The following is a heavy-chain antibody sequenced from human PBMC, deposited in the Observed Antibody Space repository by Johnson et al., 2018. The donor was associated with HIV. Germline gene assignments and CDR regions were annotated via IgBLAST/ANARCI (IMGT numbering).Heavy chain of an antibody. CDR2: IYSGGST. CDR3: ARDERRIAAAGTRGDAFDI. CDR1: GFTVSSNY. D-gene: IGHD6-13*01. V-gene: IGHV3-66*02. J-gene: IGHJ3*02. Sequence: VQLVESGGGLVQPGGSLRLSCAASGFTVSSNYMSWVRQAPGKGLEWVSVIYSGGSTYYADSVKGRFTISRDNSKNTLYLQMNSLRAEDTAVYYCARDERRIAAAGTRGDAFDIWGQGTMVTVSS.